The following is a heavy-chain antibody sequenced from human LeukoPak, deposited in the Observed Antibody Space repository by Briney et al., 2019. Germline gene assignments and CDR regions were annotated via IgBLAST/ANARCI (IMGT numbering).Heavy chain of an antibody. Sequence: ASVKVSCKASGYTFISYGISRVRQAPGQGLEWMGWISPYNGNTNYAQKVQGRVTMSTDTSTSTADMELRSLRSDDTAVYYCARDREDTYGYVSVYWGQGTLVTVSS. CDR3: ARDREDTYGYVSVY. CDR1: GYTFISYG. CDR2: ISPYNGNT. J-gene: IGHJ4*02. V-gene: IGHV1-18*01. D-gene: IGHD5-18*01.